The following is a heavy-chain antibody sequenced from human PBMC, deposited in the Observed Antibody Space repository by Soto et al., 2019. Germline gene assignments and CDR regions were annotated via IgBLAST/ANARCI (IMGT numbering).Heavy chain of an antibody. D-gene: IGHD6-13*01. V-gene: IGHV4-31*03. Sequence: SETLSLTCTVSGVSISGAAYDWSWIRQHPGKGLEWIGFIYYNGTTSYKPSLQSRISVSLDTSKSQFSLTLTSVTAADMAVYYCARYRLSGSWSKCDYWGQGTLVTVSS. CDR1: GVSISGAAYD. CDR3: ARYRLSGSWSKCDY. CDR2: IYYNGTT. J-gene: IGHJ4*02.